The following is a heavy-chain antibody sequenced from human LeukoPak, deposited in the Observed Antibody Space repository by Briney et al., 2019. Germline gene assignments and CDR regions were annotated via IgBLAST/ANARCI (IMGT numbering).Heavy chain of an antibody. CDR3: ARGGTWPSSAGYYYYYGMDV. Sequence: ASVKVSCKASGYTFTSYAMHWVRQAPGQRLEWMGWINAGTGDTKYSQKFQGRVTITRDTSASTAYMELSSLRSEDTAVYYCARGGTWPSSAGYYYYYGMDVWGQGTTVAVSS. D-gene: IGHD6-6*01. CDR2: INAGTGDT. CDR1: GYTFTSYA. V-gene: IGHV1-3*01. J-gene: IGHJ6*02.